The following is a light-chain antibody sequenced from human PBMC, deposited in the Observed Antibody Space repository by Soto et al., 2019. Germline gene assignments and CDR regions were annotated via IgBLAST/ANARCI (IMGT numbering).Light chain of an antibody. CDR3: SSYSSTSTLL. CDR2: DVN. J-gene: IGLJ2*01. V-gene: IGLV2-14*03. Sequence: QSVLTQPASVSGSPGQSITISCTGTSSDVGNYIHVSWYQQHPGKAPKLIIYDVNNRPSGVSNRFSGSKSGNTASLSISGLQAEDEADYYCSSYSSTSTLLFGGGTKVTVL. CDR1: SSDVGNYIH.